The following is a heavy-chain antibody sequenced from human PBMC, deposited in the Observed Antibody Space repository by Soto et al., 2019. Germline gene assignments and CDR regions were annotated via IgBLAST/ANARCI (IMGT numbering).Heavy chain of an antibody. CDR1: GDSIGSGSY. CDR3: ARVHVMVVAGSTFDY. D-gene: IGHD6-19*01. CDR2: IYHGGTT. V-gene: IGHV4-38-2*02. Sequence: SETLSLTCTVSGDSIGSGSYWGWIRQPPGEGPEWIASIYHGGTTFYNPSLKSRISISVDTSKNQFSLRLTSVTAADTATYYCARVHVMVVAGSTFDYWGPGTLVTVSS. J-gene: IGHJ4*03.